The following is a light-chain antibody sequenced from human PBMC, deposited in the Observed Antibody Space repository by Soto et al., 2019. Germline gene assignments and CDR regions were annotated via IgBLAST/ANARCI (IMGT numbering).Light chain of an antibody. Sequence: QSALTQPASVSGSPGQSITISCTGTSSDVGSYNLVSWYQQHPDKAPKLMIYGVKNRPSGVSNRFSASKSAFTASLTISGLQAEDEADYYCSSYTTSYFYVFGPGTKLTVL. J-gene: IGLJ1*01. V-gene: IGLV2-14*02. CDR1: SSDVGSYNL. CDR3: SSYTTSYFYV. CDR2: GVK.